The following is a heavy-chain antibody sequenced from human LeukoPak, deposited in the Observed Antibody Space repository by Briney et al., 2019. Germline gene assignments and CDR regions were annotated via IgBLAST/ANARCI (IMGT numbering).Heavy chain of an antibody. CDR2: IYWDDDK. Sequence: SAPTLVNPTQTLTLTCTFSGFSLTTSALGVGWIRQPPGKALEWLSLIYWDDDKRYSPSLKSRLTITKDTSKNQVVLTMTNMGPVDTATYYCAHRLGPYMSSWYGGVFDYWGQGTLVTVSS. CDR1: GFSLTTSALG. J-gene: IGHJ4*02. D-gene: IGHD6-13*01. CDR3: AHRLGPYMSSWYGGVFDY. V-gene: IGHV2-5*02.